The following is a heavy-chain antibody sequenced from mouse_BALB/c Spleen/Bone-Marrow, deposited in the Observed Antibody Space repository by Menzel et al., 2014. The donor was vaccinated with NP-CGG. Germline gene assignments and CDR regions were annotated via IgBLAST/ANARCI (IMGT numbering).Heavy chain of an antibody. Sequence: VQLVESGAELVRPGTSVKVSCKASGYAFTDYLMERLKQRPGQGLEWIGVINPGSGSTNYNEKLKDKATLTADTSSNTAYMQLSSLTSGDSAVYFCARYDGYRDYWGQGTTLTVSS. CDR3: ARYDGYRDY. CDR2: INPGSGST. J-gene: IGHJ2*01. V-gene: IGHV1-54*01. D-gene: IGHD2-3*01. CDR1: GYAFTDYL.